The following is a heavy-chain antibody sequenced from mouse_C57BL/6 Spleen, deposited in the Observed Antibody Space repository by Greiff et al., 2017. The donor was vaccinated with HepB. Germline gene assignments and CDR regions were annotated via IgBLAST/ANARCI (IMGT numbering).Heavy chain of an antibody. V-gene: IGHV10-1*01. CDR3: VRRDWDHWYFDV. J-gene: IGHJ1*03. CDR2: IRSKSNNYAT. Sequence: EVHLVESGGGLVQPKGSLKLSCAASGFSFNTYAMNWVRQAPGKGLEWVARIRSKSNNYATYYADSVKDRFTISRDDSESMLYLQMNNLKTEDTAMYYCVRRDWDHWYFDVWGTGTTVTVSS. CDR1: GFSFNTYA. D-gene: IGHD4-1*01.